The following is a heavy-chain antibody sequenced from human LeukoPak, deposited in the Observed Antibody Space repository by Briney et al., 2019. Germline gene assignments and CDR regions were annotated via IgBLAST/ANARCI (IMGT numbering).Heavy chain of an antibody. V-gene: IGHV4-59*01. CDR1: GAPITNYY. CDR3: ARAPNYYYMDV. D-gene: IGHD2-8*01. J-gene: IGHJ6*03. Sequence: SETLSLTCSVSGAPITNYYWSWIRQSPGKGLEWIGYHHYSGGTNYKASLKSRVIISIDTTRNQFSLTVTSVTAADMAVYYCARAPNYYYMDVWGKGTTVTVSS. CDR2: HHYSGGT.